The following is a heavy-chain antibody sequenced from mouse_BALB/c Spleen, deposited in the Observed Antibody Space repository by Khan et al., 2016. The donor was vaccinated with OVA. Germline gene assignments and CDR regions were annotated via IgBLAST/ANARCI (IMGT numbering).Heavy chain of an antibody. V-gene: IGHV1S29*02. J-gene: IGHJ3*01. CDR3: GRSGYGSFAF. Sequence: VQLQQSGPEVVNPGASVKISCKASGYAFTDYNMDWVKQRHGKSLEWIGYFFPNSGGSGYNQKFKTKATLTVDISSSTAYMDLRSLTSEDSAVYYCGRSGYGSFAFWGQGTLVTVSA. D-gene: IGHD1-2*01. CDR2: FFPNSGGS. CDR1: GYAFTDYN.